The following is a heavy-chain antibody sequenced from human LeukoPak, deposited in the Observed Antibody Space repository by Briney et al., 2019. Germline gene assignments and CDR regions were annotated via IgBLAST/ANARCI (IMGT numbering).Heavy chain of an antibody. V-gene: IGHV3-7*01. CDR1: GFTFSSYW. CDR3: ARALGLEWLYAPYNWFDP. J-gene: IGHJ5*02. Sequence: GGSLRLSCAASGFTFSSYWMSWVRQAPGKGLEWVANIKQDGSEKYYVDSVKGRFTISRDNAKNSLYLQMNSLRAEDTAVYYCARALGLEWLYAPYNWFDPWGQGTLVTVPS. CDR2: IKQDGSEK. D-gene: IGHD3-3*01.